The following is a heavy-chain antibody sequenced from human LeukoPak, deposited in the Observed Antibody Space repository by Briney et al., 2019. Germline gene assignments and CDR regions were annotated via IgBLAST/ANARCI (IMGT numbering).Heavy chain of an antibody. CDR3: ARGHYGSGF. D-gene: IGHD3-10*01. CDR1: GGTFSSQT. J-gene: IGHJ4*02. Sequence: GSSVKVSCKASGGTFSSQTINWVRQAPGGGLEWMGRIIPFFGVADYAQKFQGRVTITTDEPTSTGYMELSSLTFDDTAVYYCARGHYGSGFWGQGTLVIVSS. CDR2: IIPFFGVA. V-gene: IGHV1-69*05.